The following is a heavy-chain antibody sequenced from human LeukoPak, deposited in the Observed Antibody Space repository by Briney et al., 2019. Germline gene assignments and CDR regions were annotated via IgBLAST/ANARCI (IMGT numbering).Heavy chain of an antibody. D-gene: IGHD6-25*01. CDR1: GFTFSSCS. CDR3: ARDDGYDAFDI. CDR2: ISSSSSYI. J-gene: IGHJ3*02. V-gene: IGHV3-21*01. Sequence: SGGSLRLSCAASGFTFSSCSMNWVRQAPGKGLEWVSSISSSSSYIYYADSVKGRFTISRDNAKNSLYLQMNSLRAEDTAVYYCARDDGYDAFDIWGQGTMVTVSS.